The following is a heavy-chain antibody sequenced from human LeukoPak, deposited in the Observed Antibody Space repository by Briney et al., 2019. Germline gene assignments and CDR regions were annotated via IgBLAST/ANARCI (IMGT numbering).Heavy chain of an antibody. D-gene: IGHD6-13*01. J-gene: IGHJ3*02. CDR3: ARVGGYSSSWYVSDAFDI. CDR1: GFTFSSYA. V-gene: IGHV3-30*01. Sequence: PGGSLRLSCAASGFTFSSYAMHWVRQAPGKGLEWVAVISYDGSNKYYADSVKGRFTISRDNSKNTLYLQMNSLRAEDTAVYYCARVGGYSSSWYVSDAFDIWGQGTMVTVSS. CDR2: ISYDGSNK.